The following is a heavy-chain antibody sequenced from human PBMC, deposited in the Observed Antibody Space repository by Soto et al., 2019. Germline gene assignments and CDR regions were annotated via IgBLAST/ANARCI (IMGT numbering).Heavy chain of an antibody. J-gene: IGHJ5*02. D-gene: IGHD3-3*01. Sequence: SETLSLTCTVSGGSISSYYWSWIRQPPGKGLEWIGYIYYSGSTNYNPSLKSRVTISVDTSKNQFSLKLSSVTAADTAVYYCARFPNPYDFWSGYYRGWFDPWGQGTLVTVSS. CDR3: ARFPNPYDFWSGYYRGWFDP. CDR2: IYYSGST. CDR1: GGSISSYY. V-gene: IGHV4-59*01.